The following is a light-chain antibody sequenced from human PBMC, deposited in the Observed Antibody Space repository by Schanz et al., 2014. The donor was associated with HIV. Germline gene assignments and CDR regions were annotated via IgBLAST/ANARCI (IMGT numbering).Light chain of an antibody. CDR1: QSIGKS. Sequence: DIQMTQSPSTLSASVGDRVTITCRASQSIGKSLAWYQQRPGKAPKLLIYQASTLETGVPSTFSGGGSGTEFTLTISNLQPDDFATYYCQQSDTFPYTFGQGTKLEIK. J-gene: IGKJ2*01. CDR3: QQSDTFPYT. V-gene: IGKV1-5*03. CDR2: QAS.